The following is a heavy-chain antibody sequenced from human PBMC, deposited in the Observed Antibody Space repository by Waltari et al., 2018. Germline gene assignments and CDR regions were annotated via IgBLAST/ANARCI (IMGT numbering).Heavy chain of an antibody. CDR1: GYTFTGYY. CDR3: ATRYCSSTSCYPGYYGMDV. J-gene: IGHJ6*02. D-gene: IGHD2-2*01. Sequence: QVQLVQSGAEVKKPGASVKVSCKASGYTFTGYYMHWVRQAPGQGLEWMGRINPNRGGTNYAQKFQGRVTMTRDTSISTAYMELSRLRSDDTAVYYCATRYCSSTSCYPGYYGMDVWGQGTTVTVSS. V-gene: IGHV1-2*06. CDR2: INPNRGGT.